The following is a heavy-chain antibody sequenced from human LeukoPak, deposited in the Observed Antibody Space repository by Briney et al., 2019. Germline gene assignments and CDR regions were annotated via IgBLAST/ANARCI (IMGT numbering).Heavy chain of an antibody. Sequence: ASVKVSCKASGYTFSIYYMHRVRQAPGQGLEWMGIINPSDGSTSYAQKFQGRVTMTRDTSTSTVYMELSSLRSEDTAMYYCARIDHRSGYSLHYWGQGTLVTVSS. J-gene: IGHJ4*02. CDR3: ARIDHRSGYSLHY. D-gene: IGHD3-22*01. CDR1: GYTFSIYY. V-gene: IGHV1-46*01. CDR2: INPSDGST.